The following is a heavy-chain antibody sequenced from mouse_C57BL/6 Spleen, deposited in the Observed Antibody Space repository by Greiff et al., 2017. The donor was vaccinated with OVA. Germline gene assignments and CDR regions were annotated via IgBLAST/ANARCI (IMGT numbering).Heavy chain of an antibody. D-gene: IGHD2-4*01. CDR1: GYTFTDYY. CDR2: INPNNGGT. Sequence: EVQLQQSGPELVKPGASVKISCKASGYTFTDYYMNWVKQSHGKSLEWIGDINPNNGGTSYNQKFKGKATLTVDKSSSTAYMELRSLTSEDSAVYYCARKGTYYDYDYFDYWGQGTTLTVSS. J-gene: IGHJ2*01. CDR3: ARKGTYYDYDYFDY. V-gene: IGHV1-26*01.